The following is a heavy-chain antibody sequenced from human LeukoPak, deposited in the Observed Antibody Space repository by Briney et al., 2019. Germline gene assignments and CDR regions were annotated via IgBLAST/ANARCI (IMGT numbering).Heavy chain of an antibody. V-gene: IGHV4-59*08. CDR2: IYYSGST. CDR1: GGSISSYY. D-gene: IGHD4-17*01. J-gene: IGHJ2*01. Sequence: PSETLSLTCTVSGGSISSYYWSWIRQPPGKGLEWIGYIYYSGSTNYNPSLKSRVTISVDTSKNQFSLRLSSVTAADTAMYYCARLVNYGTGNWYFDLWGRGTLVTVSS. CDR3: ARLVNYGTGNWYFDL.